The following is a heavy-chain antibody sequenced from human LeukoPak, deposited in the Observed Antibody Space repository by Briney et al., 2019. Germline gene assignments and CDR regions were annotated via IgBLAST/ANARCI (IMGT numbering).Heavy chain of an antibody. J-gene: IGHJ4*02. V-gene: IGHV4-34*04. Sequence: SETLSLTCAVYGGSFSGYYWSWIRQPPGKGLEWIGEINHSGSTDNNPSPKSRGTISVATSKNQFSLKLSSVTAADTAVYYCAGRPRYGDYVINYWGQGTLVTVSS. D-gene: IGHD4-17*01. CDR2: INHSGST. CDR3: AGRPRYGDYVINY. CDR1: GGSFSGYY.